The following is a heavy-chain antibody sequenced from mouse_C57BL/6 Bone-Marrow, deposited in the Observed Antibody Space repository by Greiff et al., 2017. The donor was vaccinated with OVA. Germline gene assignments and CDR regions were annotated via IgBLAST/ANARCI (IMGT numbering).Heavy chain of an antibody. CDR1: GYTFTDYN. Sequence: VQLQQSGPELVKPGASVKIPCKASGYTFTDYNMDWVKQSHGKSLEWIGDINPNNGGTSYNQKFKGKATLTVDKSSSTAYMELRSLTSEDTAFYYCARRIYYGTYRSFAYWGQGTLVTVSA. CDR2: INPNNGGT. J-gene: IGHJ3*01. D-gene: IGHD2-1*01. V-gene: IGHV1-18*01. CDR3: ARRIYYGTYRSFAY.